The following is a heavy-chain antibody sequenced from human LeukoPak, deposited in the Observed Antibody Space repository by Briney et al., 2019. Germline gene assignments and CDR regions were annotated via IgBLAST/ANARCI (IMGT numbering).Heavy chain of an antibody. CDR2: IYTSGST. D-gene: IGHD3-22*01. J-gene: IGHJ5*02. Sequence: PSETLSLTCTVSGGSISSGSYYWSWIRQPAGKGLEWIGLIYTSGSTNYNPSLKSRVTISVDTSKNQFSLKLSSVTAADTAVYYCARGTYYYDSSGYYYMHWFDPWGQGTLVTVSS. CDR3: ARGTYYYDSSGYYYMHWFDP. CDR1: GGSISSGSYY. V-gene: IGHV4-61*02.